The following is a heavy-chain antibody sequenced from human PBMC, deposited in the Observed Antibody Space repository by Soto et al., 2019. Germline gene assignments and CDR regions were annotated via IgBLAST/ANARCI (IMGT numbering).Heavy chain of an antibody. CDR3: ARSGCSGGSCYSYSFDY. D-gene: IGHD2-15*01. CDR2: ISAYNGNT. J-gene: IGHJ4*02. Sequence: QVQLVQSGAEVKKPGASVKVSCKASGYTFTSYGISWVRQAPGQGLEWMGWISAYNGNTNYAQKLQGRVTMTTDTSXSXXYMELRSLRSDDTAVYYCARSGCSGGSCYSYSFDYWGQGTLVTVSS. V-gene: IGHV1-18*01. CDR1: GYTFTSYG.